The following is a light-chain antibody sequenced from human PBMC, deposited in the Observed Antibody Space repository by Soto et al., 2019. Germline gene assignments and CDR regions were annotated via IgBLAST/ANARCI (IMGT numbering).Light chain of an antibody. CDR1: QSISGW. Sequence: DIQMTQSPSTLSASVGDRVTITCRASQSISGWLAWYQQNPGKAPKLLIYKASTLESGVPSRFSGSGSVTEFTLTISSLQPDDFATYYCQQYNNYGSWTFGQGTKVDIK. V-gene: IGKV1-5*03. J-gene: IGKJ1*01. CDR3: QQYNNYGSWT. CDR2: KAS.